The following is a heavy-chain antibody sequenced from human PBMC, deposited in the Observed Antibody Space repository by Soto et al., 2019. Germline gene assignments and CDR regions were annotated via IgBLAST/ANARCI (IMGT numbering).Heavy chain of an antibody. D-gene: IGHD2-15*01. CDR1: GFTFSSYN. V-gene: IGHV3-23*01. Sequence: GGSLRLSCAASGFTFSSYNMDWVRQAPGEGLEWVSSLSCSGGSTYYADTLKGRFTISRDNSKSTVYLEMSSLRAEDTAVYYCARARVVAADPPPHYYGMDVWGQGTTVTVSS. CDR3: ARARVVAADPPPHYYGMDV. J-gene: IGHJ6*02. CDR2: LSCSGGST.